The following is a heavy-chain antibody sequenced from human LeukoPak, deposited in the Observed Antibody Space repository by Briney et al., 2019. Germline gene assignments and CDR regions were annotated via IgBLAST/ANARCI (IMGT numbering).Heavy chain of an antibody. D-gene: IGHD3-22*01. J-gene: IGHJ5*02. Sequence: PGGSLRLSCAASGFTVSSNYMSWVRQAPGKGLEWVSVIYSGGSTYYADSVKGRFTISRDNAKNSLYLQMNSLRAEDTAVYYCARDLREYYYDSSGYVRFDPWGQGTLVTVSS. CDR3: ARDLREYYYDSSGYVRFDP. V-gene: IGHV3-66*01. CDR1: GFTVSSNY. CDR2: IYSGGST.